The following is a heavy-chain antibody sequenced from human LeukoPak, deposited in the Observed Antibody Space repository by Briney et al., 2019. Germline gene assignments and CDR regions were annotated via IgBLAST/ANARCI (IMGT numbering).Heavy chain of an antibody. D-gene: IGHD1-1*01. J-gene: IGHJ4*02. V-gene: IGHV3-11*01. CDR3: ARRPYTNHFFDY. CDR2: ISESGAGK. Sequence: GSLRLSCAASGFSLSDCYMGWIRQAPGKGLEWVADISESGAGKFYADSVKGRFTISRDNVKKSLYLQMSTLRAEDTAVYYCARRPYTNHFFDYRGQGTLVTVSS. CDR1: GFSLSDCY.